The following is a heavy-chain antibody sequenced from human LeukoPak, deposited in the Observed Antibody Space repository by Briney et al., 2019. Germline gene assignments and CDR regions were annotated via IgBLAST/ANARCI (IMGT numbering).Heavy chain of an antibody. V-gene: IGHV3-7*01. CDR1: GFTFDDYG. Sequence: GGSLRLSCAASGFTFDDYGMSWVRQAPGKGLEWVANIKQDGTEKYYVDSVKGRFTISRDNAKNSLYLQMNSLRAEDTAVYYCARESFAARWDWGQGTLVTVSS. J-gene: IGHJ4*02. CDR3: ARESFAARWD. D-gene: IGHD6-6*01. CDR2: IKQDGTEK.